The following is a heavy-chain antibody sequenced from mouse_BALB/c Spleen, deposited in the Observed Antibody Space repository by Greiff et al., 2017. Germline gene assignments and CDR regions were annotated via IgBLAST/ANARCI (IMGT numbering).Heavy chain of an antibody. D-gene: IGHD1-2*01. CDR2: ILPGSGST. Sequence: QVQLQQSGAELMKPGASVKISCKATGYTFSSYWIEWVKQRPGHGLEWIGEILPGSGSTNYNEKFKGKATFTADTSSNTAYMQLSSLTSEDSAVYYCARADLLRLRYFDVWGAGTTGTVSS. CDR3: ARADLLRLRYFDV. CDR1: GYTFSSYW. V-gene: IGHV1-9*01. J-gene: IGHJ1*01.